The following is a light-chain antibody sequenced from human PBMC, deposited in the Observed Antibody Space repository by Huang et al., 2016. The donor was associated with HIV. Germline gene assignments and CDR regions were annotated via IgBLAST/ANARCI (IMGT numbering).Light chain of an antibody. CDR1: QSVSRN. V-gene: IGKV3-15*01. CDR2: GAS. Sequence: EIVMTQSPATLSVSPGERATLSCRASQSVSRNLAWYQQKPGQAPRLLIHGASIRATGIPARFSGSGSGTEFTLTISSLQSEDFAVYYCHQYNVWPPNTFGQGTKLEIK. J-gene: IGKJ2*01. CDR3: HQYNVWPPNT.